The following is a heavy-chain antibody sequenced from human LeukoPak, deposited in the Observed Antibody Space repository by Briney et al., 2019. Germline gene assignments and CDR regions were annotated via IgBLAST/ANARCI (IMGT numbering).Heavy chain of an antibody. Sequence: PSETLSLTCTVSGGSISSYYWSWIRQPPGKGLEWIGYIYYSGSTNYNPSLKSRVTISVDTSKNQFSLKLSSVTAADTVVYYCARRGADPWDFDYWGQGTLVTVSS. CDR1: GGSISSYY. D-gene: IGHD3-10*01. V-gene: IGHV4-59*01. J-gene: IGHJ4*02. CDR3: ARRGADPWDFDY. CDR2: IYYSGST.